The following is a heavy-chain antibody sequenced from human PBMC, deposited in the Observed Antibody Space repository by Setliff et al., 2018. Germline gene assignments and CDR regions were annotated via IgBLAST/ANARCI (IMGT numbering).Heavy chain of an antibody. V-gene: IGHV1-46*01. CDR3: ARESVPVPAGYGMDV. J-gene: IGHJ6*02. D-gene: IGHD2-2*01. CDR1: GHTFTGHH. Sequence: ASVKVSCKASGHTFTGHHLHWVRQAPGQGLDWMGVLNPSGGGTEFAEKFQGRLTVTRDTSTSTVYMELSSLRSEDTAVYYCARESVPVPAGYGMDVWGQGTTVTVSS. CDR2: LNPSGGGT.